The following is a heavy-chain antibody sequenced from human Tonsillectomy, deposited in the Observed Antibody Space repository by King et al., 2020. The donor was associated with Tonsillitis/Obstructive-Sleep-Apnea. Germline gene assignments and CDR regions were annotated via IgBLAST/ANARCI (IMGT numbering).Heavy chain of an antibody. V-gene: IGHV3-21*01. J-gene: IGHJ6*02. CDR3: ARDRAGLRFLEWLSPSYYYGMDV. D-gene: IGHD3-3*01. Sequence: QLVQSGGGLVKPGGSLRLSCAASGFTFSSYSMNWVRQAPGKGLEWVSSISSSSSYIYYADSVKGRFTISRDNAKNSLYLQMNSLRAEDTAVYYCARDRAGLRFLEWLSPSYYYGMDVWGQGTTVTVSS. CDR2: ISSSSSYI. CDR1: GFTFSSYS.